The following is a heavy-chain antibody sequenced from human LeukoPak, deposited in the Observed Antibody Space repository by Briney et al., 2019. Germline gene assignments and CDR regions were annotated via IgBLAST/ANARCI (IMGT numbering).Heavy chain of an antibody. J-gene: IGHJ3*02. CDR2: IYTSGST. D-gene: IGHD3-22*01. Sequence: SQTLSLTCTVSGGSISSGSYYWSWIRQRAGKGLEWIGRIYTSGSTNYNPSLKSRVTISVDMSKNQFSLKLSSVTAADTAVYYCARSNYYDTSGWAFDIWGQGTMVTVSS. CDR1: GGSISSGSYY. V-gene: IGHV4-61*02. CDR3: ARSNYYDTSGWAFDI.